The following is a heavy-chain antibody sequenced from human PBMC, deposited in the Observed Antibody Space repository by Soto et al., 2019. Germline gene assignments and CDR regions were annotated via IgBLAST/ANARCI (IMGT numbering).Heavy chain of an antibody. D-gene: IGHD1-26*01. V-gene: IGHV3-7*01. CDR2: IKQDGSEK. J-gene: IGHJ3*02. CDR3: ARDPSRSSLGDNAFDI. CDR1: GFTFSSYW. Sequence: GGSLRLSCAASGFTFSSYWMSWVRQAPGKGLEWVANIKQDGSEKYYVDSVKGRFTISRDNAKNSLYLQMNSLRAEDTAVYYCARDPSRSSLGDNAFDIWGQGTMVTVSS.